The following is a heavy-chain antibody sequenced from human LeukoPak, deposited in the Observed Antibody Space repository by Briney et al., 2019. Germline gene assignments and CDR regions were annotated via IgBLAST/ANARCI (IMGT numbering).Heavy chain of an antibody. Sequence: GGSLRLSCEASGFTFSSYAMNWARQAPGKGLEWVSHISGSGGSTYYADSVKGRFTISRDNSKNTLYLQMNSLRAEDTAVYYCAKDMRLASSGWYYYFDYWGQGTLVTVSS. CDR1: GFTFSSYA. J-gene: IGHJ4*02. V-gene: IGHV3-23*01. D-gene: IGHD6-19*01. CDR2: ISGSGGST. CDR3: AKDMRLASSGWYYYFDY.